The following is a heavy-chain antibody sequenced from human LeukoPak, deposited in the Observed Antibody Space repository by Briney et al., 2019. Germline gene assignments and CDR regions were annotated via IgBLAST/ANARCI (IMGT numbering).Heavy chain of an antibody. CDR2: TYYRAKFYI. CDR3: ARDPSQPGMLTY. Sequence: SQTLSLTCALSGETISDNSVAWNWIRPSPWRGLEWLGRTYYRAKFYIEYAPSVRSRITINPDTSQDQFSLQLPSVAPDDAAVYYCARDPSQPGMLTYWGQGTLVTVSS. V-gene: IGHV6-1*01. J-gene: IGHJ4*02. CDR1: GETISDNSVA. D-gene: IGHD3-10*02.